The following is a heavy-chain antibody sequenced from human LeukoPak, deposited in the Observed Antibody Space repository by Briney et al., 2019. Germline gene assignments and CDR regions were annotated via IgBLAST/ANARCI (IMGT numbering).Heavy chain of an antibody. CDR2: IYYSGSA. CDR1: GGSISSYY. D-gene: IGHD5-12*01. V-gene: IGHV4-59*01. CDR3: ARTGVVATSYFFDY. Sequence: SETLSLTCTVSGGSISSYYWSWIRQPPGKGLEWIGFIYYSGSANYNPSLRSRVTISVDTSKNQFSLKLTSVTAADTAVYYCARTGVVATSYFFDYWGHGTLVTVSS. J-gene: IGHJ4*01.